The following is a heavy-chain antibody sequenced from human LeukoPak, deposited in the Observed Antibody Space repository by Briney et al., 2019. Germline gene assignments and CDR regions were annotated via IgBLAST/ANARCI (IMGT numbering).Heavy chain of an antibody. J-gene: IGHJ6*02. CDR2: ITSDSSTI. V-gene: IGHV3-48*04. CDR3: ARDSGSLGYYYYYGMDV. Sequence: GGSMRLSCAASGFTFSSYTMNWVRQAPGKGLEWLSYITSDSSTIYYADSVKGRFTISRDNAKNSLYLQMNSLRAEDTAVYYCARDSGSLGYYYYYGMDVWGQGTTVTVSS. D-gene: IGHD1-26*01. CDR1: GFTFSSYT.